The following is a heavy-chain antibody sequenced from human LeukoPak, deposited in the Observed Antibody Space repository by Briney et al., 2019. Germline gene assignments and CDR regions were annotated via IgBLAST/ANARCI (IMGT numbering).Heavy chain of an antibody. V-gene: IGHV1-69*13. Sequence: ASVKVSCKASGGTFISYAISWVRQAPGQGLEWMGGIIPIFGTANYAQKFQGRVTITADESTSTAYMELSSLRSEDTAVYYCARGVDVVVVPAAMYWFDPWGQGTLVTVSS. CDR3: ARGVDVVVVPAAMYWFDP. CDR1: GGTFISYA. CDR2: IIPIFGTA. J-gene: IGHJ5*02. D-gene: IGHD2-2*01.